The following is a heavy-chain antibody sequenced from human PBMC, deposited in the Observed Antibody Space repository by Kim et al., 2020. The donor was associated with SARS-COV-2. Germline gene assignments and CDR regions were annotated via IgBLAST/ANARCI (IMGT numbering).Heavy chain of an antibody. Sequence: SETLSLTCAVSGGSISSGGYSWSWIRQPPGKGKKGRRYIKHNGSTYYNPSLKSRVTISVDRSKNQFSLKLSSVTAADTAVYYCARIDGSSSGYYSRSYYFDYWGQGTLVTVSS. J-gene: IGHJ4*02. CDR3: ARIDGSSSGYYSRSYYFDY. D-gene: IGHD3-22*01. CDR1: GGSISSGGYS. CDR2: IKHNGST. V-gene: IGHV4-30-2*01.